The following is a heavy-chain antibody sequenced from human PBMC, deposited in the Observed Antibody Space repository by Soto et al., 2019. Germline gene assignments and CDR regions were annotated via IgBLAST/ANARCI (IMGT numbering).Heavy chain of an antibody. CDR3: AREDIVVVPAADPYNWFDP. J-gene: IGHJ5*02. D-gene: IGHD2-2*01. CDR1: GYTFTGYY. Sequence: ASVKVSCKASGYTFTGYYMHWVRQAPGQGLEWMGWINPNSGGTNYAQKFQGRVTMTRDTSISTAYMELSRLRSDDTAVYYCAREDIVVVPAADPYNWFDPWGQGTLV. V-gene: IGHV1-2*02. CDR2: INPNSGGT.